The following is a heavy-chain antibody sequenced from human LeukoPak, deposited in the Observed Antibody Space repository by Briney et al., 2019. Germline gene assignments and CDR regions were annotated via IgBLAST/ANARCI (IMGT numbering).Heavy chain of an antibody. CDR3: ARDRRYSSSWLRVEAFDI. V-gene: IGHV3-48*01. J-gene: IGHJ3*02. Sequence: GGSLRLSCAASGFTFSSYSMNWVRQAPGKGLEWVSYISSSSSTIYYADSVKGRFTISRDNAKNSLYLQMNSLRAEDTAVYYCARDRRYSSSWLRVEAFDIWGQGTMVTVSS. D-gene: IGHD6-13*01. CDR2: ISSSSSTI. CDR1: GFTFSSYS.